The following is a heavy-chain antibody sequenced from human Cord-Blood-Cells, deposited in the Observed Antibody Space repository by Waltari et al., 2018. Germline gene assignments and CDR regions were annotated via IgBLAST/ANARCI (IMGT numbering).Heavy chain of an antibody. V-gene: IGHV1-2*06. CDR2: INPNSGCT. J-gene: IGHJ4*02. Sequence: QVQLVQSGAEVKKPGASVKVSCKAYGYTFTGYYMHWVRQAPGQGLEWLGRINPNSGCTNYAQKFQGRVTITRDTSISTAYMELSRLRSDDTAVYYCARDGGNPSPSDYWGQGTLVTVSS. CDR3: ARDGGNPSPSDY. D-gene: IGHD2-15*01. CDR1: GYTFTGYY.